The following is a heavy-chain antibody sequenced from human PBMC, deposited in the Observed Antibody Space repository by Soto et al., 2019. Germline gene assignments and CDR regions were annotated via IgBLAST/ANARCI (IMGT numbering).Heavy chain of an antibody. D-gene: IGHD1-26*01. V-gene: IGHV1-18*01. Sequence: ASVKLSCKASGYTFTSYGISWVRQAPGQGLEWMGWISAYNGNTDYAQKLQGRVTMTTDTSTSTAYMELRSLRSDDTAVYYCARALNPVGFDYWGQGTLVTVSS. J-gene: IGHJ4*02. CDR3: ARALNPVGFDY. CDR1: GYTFTSYG. CDR2: ISAYNGNT.